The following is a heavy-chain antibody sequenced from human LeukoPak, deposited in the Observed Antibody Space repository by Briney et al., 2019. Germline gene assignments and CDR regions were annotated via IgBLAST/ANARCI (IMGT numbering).Heavy chain of an antibody. D-gene: IGHD4-17*01. V-gene: IGHV3-20*04. J-gene: IGHJ4*02. Sequence: PGGSLRLSCAASGFTLDDYGMSWVRQAPGKGLEWVSGINWNGGSTGYADCVKGRFTISRDNAKNSLYMQMNSLRAEDTALYYRARGHTAVTRHFDFWGQGTLVTVSS. CDR1: GFTLDDYG. CDR3: ARGHTAVTRHFDF. CDR2: INWNGGST.